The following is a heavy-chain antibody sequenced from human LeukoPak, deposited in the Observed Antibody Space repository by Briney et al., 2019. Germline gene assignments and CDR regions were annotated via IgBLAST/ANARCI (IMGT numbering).Heavy chain of an antibody. CDR1: GFTFTDHR. CDR3: VRAGGTRGYDI. D-gene: IGHD2-15*01. J-gene: IGHJ3*02. Sequence: PGGSLRLSCAVSGFTFTDHRMDWVRQVPGKWPQWVGRSSDRHYGYTTEYAASVQGRFTISRSASESSFYLQMNSLKTEDTAVYYCVRAGGTRGYDIWGQGTTVIVSS. V-gene: IGHV3-72*01. CDR2: SSDRHYGYTT.